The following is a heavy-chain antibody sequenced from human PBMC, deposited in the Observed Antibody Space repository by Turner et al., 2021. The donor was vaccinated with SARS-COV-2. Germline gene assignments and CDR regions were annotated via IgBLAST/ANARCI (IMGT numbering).Heavy chain of an antibody. D-gene: IGHD3-3*01. CDR1: GGSISSSSYY. J-gene: IGHJ5*02. V-gene: IGHV4-39*01. CDR3: ARHPFPLAIMIFGVEGADAWFDP. CDR2: IYYSGST. Sequence: QLQLQESGPGLVKPSETLSLTCTVSGGSISSSSYYWGWIRQPPGKGLEWIGSIYYSGSTYYNPSLKSRVTISVDTSKNQFSLKLSSVTAADTAVYYCARHPFPLAIMIFGVEGADAWFDPWGQGTLVTVSS.